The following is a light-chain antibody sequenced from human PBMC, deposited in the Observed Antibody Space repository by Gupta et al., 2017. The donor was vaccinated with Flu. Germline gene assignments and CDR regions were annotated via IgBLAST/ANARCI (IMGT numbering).Light chain of an antibody. CDR1: QSVSSN. J-gene: IGKJ1*01. V-gene: IGKV3-15*01. CDR2: GAS. Sequence: GEMATLSCRASQSVSSNLAWYQQKPGQAPRLLIYGASTRATGIPARFSGSGSGTEFTLTISSLQSEDFAVYYCQQYNNWLWTFGQGTKVEIK. CDR3: QQYNNWLWT.